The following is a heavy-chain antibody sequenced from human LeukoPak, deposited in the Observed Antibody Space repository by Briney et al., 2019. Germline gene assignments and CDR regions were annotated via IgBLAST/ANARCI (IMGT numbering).Heavy chain of an antibody. CDR3: AADCAAFWDSSGYYWGAFDI. J-gene: IGHJ3*02. D-gene: IGHD3-22*01. Sequence: SVKVSCKASGFTFTSSAVQWVRQARGQRLEWIGWIVVGSGNTNYAQKFQERVTITRDMSTSTAYMELSSLRSEDTAVYYCAADCAAFWDSSGYYWGAFDIWGQGTMVTVSS. V-gene: IGHV1-58*01. CDR2: IVVGSGNT. CDR1: GFTFTSSA.